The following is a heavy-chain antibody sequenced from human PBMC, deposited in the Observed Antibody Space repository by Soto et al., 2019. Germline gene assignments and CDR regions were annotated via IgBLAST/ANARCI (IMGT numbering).Heavy chain of an antibody. CDR2: IKQDGSEK. CDR3: ARRNYDFWSGARGVWWFDP. J-gene: IGHJ5*02. D-gene: IGHD3-3*01. Sequence: EVQLVESGGGLVQPGGSLRLSCAASGFTFSSYWMSWVRQAPGKGLEWVANIKQDGSEKYYVDSVKGRFTISRDNAKNSLYLPMNSLRAEDTAVYYCARRNYDFWSGARGVWWFDPWGQGTLVTVSS. CDR1: GFTFSSYW. V-gene: IGHV3-7*01.